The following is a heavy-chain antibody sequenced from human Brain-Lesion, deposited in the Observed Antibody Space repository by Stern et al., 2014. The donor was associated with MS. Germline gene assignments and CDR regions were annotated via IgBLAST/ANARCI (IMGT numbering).Heavy chain of an antibody. CDR3: ARDRTCTGGSCYGT. J-gene: IGHJ5*02. D-gene: IGHD2-15*01. CDR1: GFSVSNNY. V-gene: IGHV3-53*01. CDR2: IYRGGGT. Sequence: VHLVESGGKLIQPGESLRISCAASGFSVSNNYITWVLQAPGKVLEWVSLIYRGGGTYYADSVKGRFTISRDNSKNTLYLQMNNLRAEDTAVYYCARDRTCTGGSCYGTWGQGTLVTVSS.